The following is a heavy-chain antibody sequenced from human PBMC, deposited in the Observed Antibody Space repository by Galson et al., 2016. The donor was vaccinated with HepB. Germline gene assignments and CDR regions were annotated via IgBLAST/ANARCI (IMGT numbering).Heavy chain of an antibody. CDR3: AKERLVRRIFDH. CDR1: GFVFSNFG. D-gene: IGHD1-1*01. Sequence: SLRLSCAASGFVFSNFGLSWVRQAPGEGLEWVASISTRRTTYYSDSVQGRFTISRDNSNNTLYLQMNGLRAEDTAVYYCAKERLVRRIFDHWGQGTLLTASS. CDR2: ISTRRTT. J-gene: IGHJ4*02. V-gene: IGHV3-23*01.